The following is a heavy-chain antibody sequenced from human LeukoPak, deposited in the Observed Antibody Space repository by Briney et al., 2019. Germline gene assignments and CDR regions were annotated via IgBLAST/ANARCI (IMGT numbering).Heavy chain of an antibody. D-gene: IGHD1-1*01. CDR3: ARDKFKEQKVRYFDH. CDR2: ISGAGGTT. J-gene: IGHJ4*02. V-gene: IGHV3-23*01. CDR1: GFTFSTYA. Sequence: GGSLRLSCASSGFTFSTYAMSWVRQAPGKGLEWVSSISGAGGTTSYADSVKGRFTISRDNSKNTLYLQMSSLRAEDTAVYYCARDKFKEQKVRYFDHWGQGTLVTVPP.